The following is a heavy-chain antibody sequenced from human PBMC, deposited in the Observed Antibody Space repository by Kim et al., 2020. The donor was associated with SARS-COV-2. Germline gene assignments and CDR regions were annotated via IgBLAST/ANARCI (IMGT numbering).Heavy chain of an antibody. CDR3: ARRDEVSRPSGSYGDC. Sequence: GGSLRLSCAVSGFTFSSHWMLWVRQAPGKGLVWVSRINRDGTSTTYADSVKGRFTISRDNAKNTLYLQMNSLRAEDTAVYYCARRDEVSRPSGSYGDCWGQGTLVTVSS. V-gene: IGHV3-74*01. CDR2: INRDGTST. J-gene: IGHJ4*02. D-gene: IGHD1-26*01. CDR1: GFTFSSHW.